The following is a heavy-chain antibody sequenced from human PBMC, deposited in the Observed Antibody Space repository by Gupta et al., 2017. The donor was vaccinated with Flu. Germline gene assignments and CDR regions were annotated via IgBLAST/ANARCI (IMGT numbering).Heavy chain of an antibody. J-gene: IGHJ4*02. Sequence: RRAPSKRLEWVTNMNQHGSELYYVDSVKGRFTISRDNAKNSVYLQMNSLRAEDTAVYYCTRDKLVGATQNDYWVQGTLVTVSS. CDR2: MNQHGSEL. CDR3: TRDKLVGATQNDY. D-gene: IGHD1-26*01. V-gene: IGHV3-7*01.